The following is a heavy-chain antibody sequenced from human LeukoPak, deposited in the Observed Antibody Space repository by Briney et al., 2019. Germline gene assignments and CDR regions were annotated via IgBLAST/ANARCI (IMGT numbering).Heavy chain of an antibody. V-gene: IGHV1-18*01. D-gene: IGHD6-13*01. Sequence: ASVKVSCKPSGYIFAHNGISWVRQAPGQGPEWMGWISAYNGDTNYAQNFQGRVTMTRDTSTSTVYMELRSLRSDDTAVYYCARDRISGWFDPWGQGTLVTVSS. CDR2: ISAYNGDT. J-gene: IGHJ5*02. CDR1: GYIFAHNG. CDR3: ARDRISGWFDP.